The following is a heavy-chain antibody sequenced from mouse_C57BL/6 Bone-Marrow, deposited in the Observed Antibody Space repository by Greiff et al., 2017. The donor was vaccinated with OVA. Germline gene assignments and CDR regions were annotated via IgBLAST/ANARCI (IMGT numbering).Heavy chain of an antibody. J-gene: IGHJ1*03. CDR1: GYSFTDYN. V-gene: IGHV1-39*01. D-gene: IGHD1-1*01. Sequence: VQLQQSGPELVKPGASVKISCKASGYSFTDYNMNWVKQSNGKSLEWIGVINPNYGTTSYNQKFKGKATLTVDQSSSTAYIQLNSLTSEDSAVYYCARWAITTVVARDWYFDVWGTGTTVTVSS. CDR2: INPNYGTT. CDR3: ARWAITTVVARDWYFDV.